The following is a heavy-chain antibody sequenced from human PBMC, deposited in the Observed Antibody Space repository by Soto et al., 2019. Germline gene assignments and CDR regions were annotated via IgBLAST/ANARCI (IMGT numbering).Heavy chain of an antibody. J-gene: IGHJ2*01. V-gene: IGHV1-69*02. CDR3: ASQKTGGDGYFDL. CDR2: IIPILGIA. D-gene: IGHD3-16*01. CDR1: GGTFSSYT. Sequence: QVQLVQSGAEVKKPGSSVKVSCKASGGTFSSYTISWVRQAPGQGLEWMGRIIPILGIANYAQKFQGRVTITADKSTSTAYMELSSLRSEDTAVYYCASQKTGGDGYFDLWGRGTLVTVSS.